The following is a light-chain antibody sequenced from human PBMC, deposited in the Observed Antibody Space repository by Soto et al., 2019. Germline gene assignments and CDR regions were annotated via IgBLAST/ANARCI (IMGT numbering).Light chain of an antibody. V-gene: IGLV1-44*01. Sequence: QSVLTQPPSASGTPGQRVSISCSGSSSDIGSNPVSWYQQLPGTAPKLLIYDNSDRPSGVPDRFSGSKSGTSASLAISGLQSEDEADYYCASWDDRLYGGVFGGGTQLTVL. CDR3: ASWDDRLYGGV. J-gene: IGLJ3*02. CDR2: DNS. CDR1: SSDIGSNP.